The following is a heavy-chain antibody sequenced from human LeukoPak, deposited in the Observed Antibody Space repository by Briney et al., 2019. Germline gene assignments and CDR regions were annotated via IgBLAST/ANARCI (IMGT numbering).Heavy chain of an antibody. V-gene: IGHV4-39*01. D-gene: IGHD1-26*01. Sequence: PSETLSLTCNVSGGSISTTTNSWGWAWIRQRPTKGLEWIGSIYYGGSPYYTSSLKSRVTISVDTSKNQFSLKLASLTAADTAVYYCARRPIVGSTGFYFDPWGPGTLVTVS. CDR1: GGSISTTTNS. CDR2: IYYGGSP. CDR3: ARRPIVGSTGFYFDP. J-gene: IGHJ5*02.